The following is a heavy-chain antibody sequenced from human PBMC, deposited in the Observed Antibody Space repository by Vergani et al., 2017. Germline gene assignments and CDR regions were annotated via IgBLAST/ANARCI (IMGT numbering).Heavy chain of an antibody. V-gene: IGHV4-61*02. CDR1: GGSISSGSYY. D-gene: IGHD2-2*01. Sequence: QVQLQESGPGLVKPSQTLSLTCTVSGGSISSGSYYWSWIRQPAGKGLEWIGRIYTSGSTNYNPSLKSRVTMSVDTSKNHFSLRLSSVTAADTAVYYCARGKGYCSSTSCHSGLDVWGQGTTVTVSS. CDR3: ARGKGYCSSTSCHSGLDV. J-gene: IGHJ6*02. CDR2: IYTSGST.